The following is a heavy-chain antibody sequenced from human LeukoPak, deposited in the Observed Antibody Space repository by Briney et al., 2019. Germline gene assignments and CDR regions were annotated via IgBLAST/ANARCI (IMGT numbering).Heavy chain of an antibody. CDR2: IKQDGSEK. CDR1: GFTFSSYW. D-gene: IGHD5-18*01. V-gene: IGHV3-7*01. Sequence: GGSLRLSCAASGFTFSSYWMSWVRQAPGKGLEWVANIKQDGSEKYYVDSVKGRFTISRDNAKNSLYLQMNSLRAEDTAVYYCARGREALWLHFDYWGQGTLVTVSS. J-gene: IGHJ4*02. CDR3: ARGREALWLHFDY.